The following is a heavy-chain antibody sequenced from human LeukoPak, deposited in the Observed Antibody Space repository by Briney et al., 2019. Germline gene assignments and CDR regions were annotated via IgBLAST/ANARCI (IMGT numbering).Heavy chain of an antibody. CDR3: ARDRYGGIIDY. CDR1: RGSIRSYY. V-gene: IGHV4-4*07. CDR2: IYSSGSS. D-gene: IGHD1-1*01. Sequence: SETLSLTCTVSRGSIRSYYWSWIRQPAGKGLEWIGRIYSSGSSNYNPSLKSRVTMSVDTSKNQFSLKLSSVTAADTAVYYCARDRYGGIIDYWGQGTLVTVSS. J-gene: IGHJ4*02.